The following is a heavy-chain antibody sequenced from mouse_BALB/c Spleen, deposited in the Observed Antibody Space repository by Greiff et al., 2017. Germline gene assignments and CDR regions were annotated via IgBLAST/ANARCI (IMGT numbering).Heavy chain of an antibody. V-gene: IGHV1S81*02. CDR3: TRVGSSYDY. D-gene: IGHD1-1*01. CDR1: GYTFTSYY. Sequence: VQLQQSGAELVKPGASVKLSCKASGYTFTSYYMYWVKQRPGQGLEWIGEINPSNGGTNFNEKFKSKATLTVDKSSSTAYMQLSSLTSEDSAVYYCTRVGSSYDYWGQGTTLTVSS. CDR2: INPSNGGT. J-gene: IGHJ2*01.